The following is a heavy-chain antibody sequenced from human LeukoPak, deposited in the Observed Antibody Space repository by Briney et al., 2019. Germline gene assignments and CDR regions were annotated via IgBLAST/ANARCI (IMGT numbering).Heavy chain of an antibody. CDR1: GYTFTSYD. CDR3: ARGEGSGWLFWFDP. Sequence: ASVKVSCKASGYTFTSYDINWVRQATGQGLEWMGWMNPNSGNTGYAQKFQGRVTITRNTSISTAYMELSGLRSGDTAVYYCARGEGSGWLFWFDPWGQGTLVTVSS. J-gene: IGHJ5*02. V-gene: IGHV1-8*03. CDR2: MNPNSGNT. D-gene: IGHD6-19*01.